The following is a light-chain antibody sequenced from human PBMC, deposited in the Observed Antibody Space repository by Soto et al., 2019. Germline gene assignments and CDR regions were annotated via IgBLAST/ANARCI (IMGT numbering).Light chain of an antibody. CDR2: SNN. CDR1: SSNIGGTNY. CDR3: ASWDDRLGAVI. Sequence: QSALAQPPSASGTPGQRVFISCSGSSSNIGGTNYAYWYQQLPGAAPKLLMHSNNLRPSGVPGRISGSKSGISASLAISGLRSEDEAVYYCASWDDRLGAVIFGGGTKVTVL. J-gene: IGLJ2*01. V-gene: IGLV1-47*02.